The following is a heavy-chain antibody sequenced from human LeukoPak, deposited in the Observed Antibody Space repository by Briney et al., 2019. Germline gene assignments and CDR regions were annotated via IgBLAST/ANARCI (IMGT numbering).Heavy chain of an antibody. J-gene: IGHJ4*02. V-gene: IGHV4-31*03. Sequence: TLSLTSTVSGGSIISGGYYWSWIRPHPGKGLEWIGYIYYSGSTYYNPSLKSRVTISVDTSKNQFYLKLSSVTAADTAVYYCARQRGGKRWLQLLDYWGQGTLVTVSS. CDR3: ARQRGGKRWLQLLDY. CDR1: GGSIISGGYY. D-gene: IGHD5-24*01. CDR2: IYYSGST.